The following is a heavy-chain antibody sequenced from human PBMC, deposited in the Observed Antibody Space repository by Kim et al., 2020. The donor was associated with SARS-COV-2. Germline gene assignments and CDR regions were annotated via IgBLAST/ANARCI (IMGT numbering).Heavy chain of an antibody. CDR2: IDPSDSYT. V-gene: IGHV5-10-1*01. Sequence: GESLKISCKGSGYSFTSYWISWVRQMPGKGLEWMGRIDPSDSYTNYSPSFQGHVTISADKSISTAYPQWSSLKASDTAMYYCARQSFLSTSRPYYYYGMDVWGQGTTVTVSS. CDR3: ARQSFLSTSRPYYYYGMDV. CDR1: GYSFTSYW. D-gene: IGHD2-2*01. J-gene: IGHJ6*02.